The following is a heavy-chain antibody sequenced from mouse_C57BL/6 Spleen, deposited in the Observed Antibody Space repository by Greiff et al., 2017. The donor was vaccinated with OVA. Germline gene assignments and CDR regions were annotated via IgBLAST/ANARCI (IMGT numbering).Heavy chain of an antibody. Sequence: EVQLVESGGGLVKPGGSLKLSCAASGFTFSSYTMSWVRQTPEKRLEWVATISGGGGNTYYPDSVKGRFTISRDNAKNTLYLQMSSLRSEDTALYYCARRGLRLDYFDDWGQGTTLTVSS. J-gene: IGHJ2*01. V-gene: IGHV5-9*01. CDR3: ARRGLRLDYFDD. CDR1: GFTFSSYT. D-gene: IGHD2-4*01. CDR2: ISGGGGNT.